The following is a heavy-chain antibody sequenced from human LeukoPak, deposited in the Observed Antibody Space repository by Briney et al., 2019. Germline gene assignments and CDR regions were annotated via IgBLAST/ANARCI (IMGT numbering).Heavy chain of an antibody. D-gene: IGHD3-22*01. V-gene: IGHV3-23*01. CDR1: GSTLSNYG. J-gene: IGHJ4*02. Sequence: GGSLRLSCAVSGSTLSNYGMSWVRQAPGKGLEWVAGISDSGGRTNYADSVKGRFTISRDNPKNTLYLQMNSLRAEDTAVYFCAKRGVVIRVILVGFHKEAYYFDSWGQGALVTVSS. CDR3: AKRGVVIRVILVGFHKEAYYFDS. CDR2: ISDSGGRT.